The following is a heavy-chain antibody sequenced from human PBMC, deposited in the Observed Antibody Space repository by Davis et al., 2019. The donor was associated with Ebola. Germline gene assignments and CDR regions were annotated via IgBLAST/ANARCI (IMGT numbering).Heavy chain of an antibody. CDR2: INPNTGGT. D-gene: IGHD3-3*01. CDR1: GYTFTGFY. J-gene: IGHJ4*02. Sequence: ASVKVSCKASGYTFTGFYIHWARQAPGQGLEWLGWINPNTGGTNLAQKFQGWVTMTRDTSISTAYMELQRLRSDDTAVYYCARGDRRFLEWFHFDYWGQGTLVTVSS. V-gene: IGHV1-2*04. CDR3: ARGDRRFLEWFHFDY.